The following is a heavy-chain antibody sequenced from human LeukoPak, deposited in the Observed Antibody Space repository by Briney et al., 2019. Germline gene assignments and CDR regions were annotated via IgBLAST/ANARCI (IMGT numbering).Heavy chain of an antibody. Sequence: GGCLCLSCPAAGSTINTYWTGWVSQAAGGGRVWVSRIKSVGSITEYADTVKGRCTISRDNTKNTLYLQMNSLRAEDTAVYYCVVLGIFPLETCGQGTLVTASS. CDR2: IKSVGSIT. J-gene: IGHJ5*02. V-gene: IGHV3-74*03. CDR3: VVLGIFPLET. CDR1: GSTINTYW. D-gene: IGHD3-10*01.